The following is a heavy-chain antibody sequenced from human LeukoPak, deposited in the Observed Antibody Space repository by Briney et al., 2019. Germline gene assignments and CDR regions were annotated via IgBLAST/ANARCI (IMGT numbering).Heavy chain of an antibody. CDR1: GYTFTSYD. CDR3: ARCRRGMTTTRPRGYYFDY. D-gene: IGHD5-24*01. CDR2: MNLNSGNT. Sequence: ASVKVSCKASGYTFTSYDINWVRQATGQGLEWMGWMNLNSGNTGYAQKFQGRVTMTRNTSISTVYMELSSLRSEDTAVYYCARCRRGMTTTRPRGYYFDYWGQGTLVTVSS. V-gene: IGHV1-8*01. J-gene: IGHJ4*02.